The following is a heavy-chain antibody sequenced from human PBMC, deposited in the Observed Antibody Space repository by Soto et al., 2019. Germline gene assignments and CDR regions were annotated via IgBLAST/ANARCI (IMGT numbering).Heavy chain of an antibody. CDR1: GFAFSDAS. V-gene: IGHV3-15*01. D-gene: IGHD3-3*01. Sequence: DVQLVGSGGDLVKPGGSLRLSCAASGFAFSDASMSWVRQAPGKGLEWVGRIKTKSSGGTTDYAAPVKGRFTISRDDSKNTVYLQMDSLKAEDTAVYSCTPLASGHYGYDFWGQGTLVTVSS. J-gene: IGHJ4*02. CDR2: IKTKSSGGTT. CDR3: TPLASGHYGYDF.